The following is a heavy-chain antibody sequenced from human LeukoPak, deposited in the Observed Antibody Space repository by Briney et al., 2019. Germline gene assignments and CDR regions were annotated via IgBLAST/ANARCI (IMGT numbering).Heavy chain of an antibody. CDR1: GFTFSSYA. CDR2: ISGSGGST. V-gene: IGHV3-23*01. Sequence: GGSLRLSCAASGFTFSSYAMSWVRQAPGKGLEGVSAISGSGGSTYYADSVKGRFTISRDNSKNTLYLQMNSLRAEDTAVYYCAKDLGAMRYFDYWGQGTLVTVSS. D-gene: IGHD3-16*01. J-gene: IGHJ4*02. CDR3: AKDLGAMRYFDY.